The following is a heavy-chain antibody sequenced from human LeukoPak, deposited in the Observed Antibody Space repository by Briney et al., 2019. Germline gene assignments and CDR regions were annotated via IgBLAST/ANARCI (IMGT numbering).Heavy chain of an antibody. CDR3: ARRCSPPGAFDY. CDR2: VSPDRGDA. V-gene: IGHV1-2*02. CDR1: GYTFTGCN. D-gene: IGHD5-24*01. J-gene: IGHJ4*02. Sequence: ASVKVSFKASGYTFTGCNIYWARHGPGQGHGCMEWVSPDRGDAGYAQKFQARVTMNKKTSISTAYMELISVESDDSAVDCCARRCSPPGAFDYWGPGTLVTVSS.